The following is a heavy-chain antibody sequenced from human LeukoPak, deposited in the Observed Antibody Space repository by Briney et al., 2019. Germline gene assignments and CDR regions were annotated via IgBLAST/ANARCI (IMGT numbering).Heavy chain of an antibody. CDR3: AKGYTCSSNQVSKMDY. D-gene: IGHD2-2*02. CDR1: GFTFSDYA. Sequence: GGSLRLSCAASGFTFSDYAMTWVRQAPGKGLEWVSAISGSGGNTYYAGSVKGRFTIFRDNSKNTLYLQMNNLGAEDTAVYYCAKGYTCSSNQVSKMDYWGQGTLVTVSS. V-gene: IGHV3-23*01. J-gene: IGHJ4*02. CDR2: ISGSGGNT.